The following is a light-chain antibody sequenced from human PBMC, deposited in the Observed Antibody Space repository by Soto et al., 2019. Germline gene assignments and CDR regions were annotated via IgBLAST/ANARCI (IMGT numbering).Light chain of an antibody. CDR3: QQRSNWRNT. CDR2: DAS. J-gene: IGKJ2*01. V-gene: IGKV3-11*01. Sequence: EIVLTQSPATLSLSPGERATLYCRASQSVSSYLAWYQQKPGQAPRLLIYDASNRATGIPARFSGSGSGTDFTLTISSLEPEDFAVYYCQQRSNWRNTFGQGTKMEIK. CDR1: QSVSSY.